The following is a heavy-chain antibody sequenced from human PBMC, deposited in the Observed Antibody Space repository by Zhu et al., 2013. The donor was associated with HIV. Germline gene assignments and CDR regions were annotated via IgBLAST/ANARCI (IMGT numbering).Heavy chain of an antibody. V-gene: IGHV1-69*01. Sequence: QVQLVQSGAEVKKPGFSVKVSCKASGGTFSSYAISWVRQAPGQGLEWMGGIIPIFGTANYAQKFQGRVTITADESTSTAYMELSSLRSEDTAVYYCARLESIAAAGHWYFDLWGRGTLVTVSS. D-gene: IGHD6-13*01. CDR3: ARLESIAAAGHWYFDL. CDR1: GGTFSSYA. J-gene: IGHJ2*01. CDR2: IIPIFGTA.